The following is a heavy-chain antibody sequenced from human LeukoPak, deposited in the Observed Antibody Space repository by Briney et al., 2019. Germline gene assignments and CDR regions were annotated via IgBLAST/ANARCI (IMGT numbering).Heavy chain of an antibody. CDR2: IVHIFSEA. CDR1: GDTFSYYA. D-gene: IGHD6-13*01. CDR3: ARTAGTGAFDY. Sequence: AASVKVSCKASGDTFSYYAISWVRQAPGQGLEWMGRIVHIFSEANYAQKFQGRVTLTADKSTTTAYMEVTSLRSEDTAVYFCARTAGTGAFDYWGQGTLVTVSS. J-gene: IGHJ4*02. V-gene: IGHV1-69*04.